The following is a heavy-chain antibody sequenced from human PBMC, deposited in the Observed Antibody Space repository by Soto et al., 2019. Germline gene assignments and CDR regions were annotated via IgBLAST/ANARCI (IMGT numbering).Heavy chain of an antibody. CDR2: VWYDGSNK. D-gene: IGHD3-3*01. J-gene: IGHJ3*02. CDR3: ARQSLGDSDFWSGRMGGAFDI. V-gene: IGHV3-33*01. Sequence: GGSLRLSCAASAFTFRSYAMHWVRQAPGKGLEWVAVVWYDGSNKNYADSLKGRFAISRDNSKNTLYLQMNSLRAEDTAVYYCARQSLGDSDFWSGRMGGAFDIWGQGTMVTVSS. CDR1: AFTFRSYA.